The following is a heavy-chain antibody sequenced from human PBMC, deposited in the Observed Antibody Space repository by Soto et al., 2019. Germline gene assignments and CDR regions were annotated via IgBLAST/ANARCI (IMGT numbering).Heavy chain of an antibody. D-gene: IGHD3-10*01. J-gene: IGHJ6*02. CDR1: GFTFSNYW. V-gene: IGHV3-74*01. Sequence: EVQVVESGGGLVQPGGSLRLSCAASGFTFSNYWIHWVRQAPGKGLVWVSRINSDGTSTSYADSVKGRFTISRDNAKNTLYLKMNRLRVEDTAVYYCARAVRSGSYPYYYYGMDVWGQGTTVTVSS. CDR2: INSDGTST. CDR3: ARAVRSGSYPYYYYGMDV.